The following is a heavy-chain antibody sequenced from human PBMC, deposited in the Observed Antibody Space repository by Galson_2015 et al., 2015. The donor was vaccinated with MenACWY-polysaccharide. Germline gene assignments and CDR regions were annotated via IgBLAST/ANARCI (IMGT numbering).Heavy chain of an antibody. J-gene: IGHJ3*02. CDR2: INSDGSST. Sequence: SLRLSCAASGFTFSSYAMSWVRQAPGKGLEWVSRINSDGSSTSNADSVKGRFTISRDNAKNTLYLQMNSLRVEDTAVYYCATGDSHAFDIWGQGTMVSVSS. CDR3: ATGDSHAFDI. CDR1: GFTFSSYA. D-gene: IGHD3-10*01. V-gene: IGHV3-74*01.